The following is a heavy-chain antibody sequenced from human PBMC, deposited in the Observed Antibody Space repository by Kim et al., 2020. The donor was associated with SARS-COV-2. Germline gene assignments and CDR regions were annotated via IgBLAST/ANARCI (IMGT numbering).Heavy chain of an antibody. CDR2: T. J-gene: IGHJ6*02. CDR3: ARDRTPYGMDV. Sequence: TDYADSVKGRLTLSRHNSKNTLYLQMNSLGAEDTAVYYCARDRTPYGMDVWGQGTTVTVSS. V-gene: IGHV3-53*04.